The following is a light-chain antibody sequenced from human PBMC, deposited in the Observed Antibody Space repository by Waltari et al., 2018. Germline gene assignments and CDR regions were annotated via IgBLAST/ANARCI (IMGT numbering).Light chain of an antibody. J-gene: IGKJ1*01. CDR1: QSMSRT. V-gene: IGKV3-20*01. CDR2: AAS. CDR3: QHYLRLPVT. Sequence: EIVLTQSTGSLSLSPGERATLSCSASQSMSRTVVWYQKKPGQAPRLLIYAASTRATGIPDRCSGSGSGTDFSLTISRLEPEDFAVYYCQHYLRLPVTFGQGTKVEIK.